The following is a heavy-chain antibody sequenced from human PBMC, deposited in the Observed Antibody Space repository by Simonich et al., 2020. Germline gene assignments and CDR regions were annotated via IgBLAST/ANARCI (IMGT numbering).Heavy chain of an antibody. CDR1: GFTFSSYA. CDR3: AKEESYSSTSCYDAFDI. Sequence: EVQLLESGGGLVQPGGSLRLSCAASGFTFSSYAMSGVRQAPGKGLGWGSAISGSGGSTYYADSVKGRFTISRDNSKNTLYLQMNSLRAEDTAVYYCAKEESYSSTSCYDAFDIWGQGTMVTVSS. V-gene: IGHV3-23*01. D-gene: IGHD2-2*01. CDR2: ISGSGGST. J-gene: IGHJ3*02.